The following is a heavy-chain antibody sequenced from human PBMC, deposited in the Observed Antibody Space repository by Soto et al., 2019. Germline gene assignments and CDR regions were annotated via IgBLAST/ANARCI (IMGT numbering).Heavy chain of an antibody. D-gene: IGHD3-3*01. V-gene: IGHV4-34*01. Sequence: SETLSLTCSVYGGSFSDYYWSWIRQPPGKGLELMGEINHSGSTNYNPSLKSRVTISVHTSKNRFSLKLSSVTAADTAVYYCARARKGSGSDYYYHYGMDVWGKGTTVTVS. J-gene: IGHJ6*04. CDR3: ARARKGSGSDYYYHYGMDV. CDR1: GGSFSDYY. CDR2: INHSGST.